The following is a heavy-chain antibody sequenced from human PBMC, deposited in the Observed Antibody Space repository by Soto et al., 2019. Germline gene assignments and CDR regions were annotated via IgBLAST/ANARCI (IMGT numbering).Heavy chain of an antibody. CDR2: IWYDGSNK. J-gene: IGHJ6*02. CDR1: GFTFSSYG. CDR3: GRFVLFSAPADYGLDV. V-gene: IGHV3-33*08. D-gene: IGHD2-2*01. Sequence: GGSLRLSCVASGFTFSSYGMHWVRQAPGKGLEWVAVIWYDGSNKYYADSVKGRFTISRDNSKNTLFLQMGSLRAEDMAVYYCGRFVLFSAPADYGLDVWGQGTTVTVSS.